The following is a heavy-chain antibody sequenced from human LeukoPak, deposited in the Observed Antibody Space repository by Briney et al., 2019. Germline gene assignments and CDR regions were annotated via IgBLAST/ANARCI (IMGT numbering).Heavy chain of an antibody. CDR1: GYIFTSYW. V-gene: IGHV5-51*01. Sequence: GASLQISCEGSGYIFTSYWIGWVRQLPGKGLEWMGIIYPGDSDTKYSPSFQGQVTISADKSISTAYLQWSSLKASDTAMYYCARQNYYYGMDVWGQGTTVTVSS. CDR2: IYPGDSDT. J-gene: IGHJ6*02. CDR3: ARQNYYYGMDV.